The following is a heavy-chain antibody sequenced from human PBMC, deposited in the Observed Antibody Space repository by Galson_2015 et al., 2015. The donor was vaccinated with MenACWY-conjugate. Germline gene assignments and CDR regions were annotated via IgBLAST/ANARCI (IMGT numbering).Heavy chain of an antibody. CDR1: GYTFTTYA. D-gene: IGHD2-15*01. CDR2: INAGNGNT. V-gene: IGHV1-3*01. J-gene: IGHJ3*02. Sequence: QSGAEVKKPGASVTVSCKASGYTFTTYAMHWVRQAPGQRLEWMGWINAGNGNTKYSRKFQGTVTITRDTSASTAYMELSSLRSEDTAVYYCARIYCSGGSCYSGAFDIWGQGTMVTVSS. CDR3: ARIYCSGGSCYSGAFDI.